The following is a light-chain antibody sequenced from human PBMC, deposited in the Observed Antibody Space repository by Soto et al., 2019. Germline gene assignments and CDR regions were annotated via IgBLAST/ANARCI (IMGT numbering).Light chain of an antibody. CDR3: SAYTARSTLV. CDR2: EVR. CDR1: MRDVGAYNL. Sequence: QSALTQPASVSGSAGQSITISCSGTMRDVGAYNLVSWYQQHPGTAPKLIIYEVRNRPSGIPSRFSGSRSGNTASLTISGLQSEDEGDYHCSAYTARSTLVFGGGTKVTV. J-gene: IGLJ3*02. V-gene: IGLV2-14*01.